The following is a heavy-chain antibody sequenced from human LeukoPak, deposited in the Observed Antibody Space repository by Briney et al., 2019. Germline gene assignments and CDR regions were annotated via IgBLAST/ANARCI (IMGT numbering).Heavy chain of an antibody. V-gene: IGHV4-34*01. J-gene: IGHJ5*02. CDR2: INHSGST. Sequence: SETLSLTCAVYGGSFSGYYWSWIRQPPGKGLEWIGEINHSGSTNYNPSLKSRVTISVDTSKNQFSLKLSSVTAADTAVYYCARGVLLLLRFLDYNWFDPWGQGTLVTVSS. CDR1: GGSFSGYY. CDR3: ARGVLLLLRFLDYNWFDP. D-gene: IGHD3-3*01.